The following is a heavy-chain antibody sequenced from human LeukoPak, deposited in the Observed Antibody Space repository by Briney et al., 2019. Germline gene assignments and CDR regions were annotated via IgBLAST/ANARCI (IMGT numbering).Heavy chain of an antibody. CDR3: ARRYCSDGSCYSIDY. CDR1: GFTFNNYW. J-gene: IGHJ4*02. V-gene: IGHV3-7*01. D-gene: IGHD2-15*01. CDR2: INKDGSEK. Sequence: PGGSLRLSCAASGFTFNNYWMSLVRQAPGKGLEWVANINKDGSEKYYVDSVKGRFTISRDNSLYLQMNSLRAEDTAVYYCARRYCSDGSCYSIDYWGQGTLVTVSS.